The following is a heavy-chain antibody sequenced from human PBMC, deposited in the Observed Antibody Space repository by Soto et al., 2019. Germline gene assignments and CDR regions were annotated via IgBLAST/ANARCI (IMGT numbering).Heavy chain of an antibody. CDR3: ARLKDGYNPPSVYFDY. Sequence: PSETLSLTCTVSGGSISRGGYYWGWIRQNPGKGLEWIGYIYYSGSTNYNPSLKSRVTISVDTSKNQFSLKLSSVTAADTAVYYCARLKDGYNPPSVYFDYWGQGTLVTVSS. V-gene: IGHV4-61*05. J-gene: IGHJ4*02. CDR2: IYYSGST. CDR1: GGSISRGGYY. D-gene: IGHD5-12*01.